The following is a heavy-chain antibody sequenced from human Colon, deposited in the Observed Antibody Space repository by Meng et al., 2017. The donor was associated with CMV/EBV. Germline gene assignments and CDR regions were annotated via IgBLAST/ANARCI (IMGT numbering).Heavy chain of an antibody. V-gene: IGHV3-15*01. CDR2: IKSKSDGGAT. CDR3: TTVAAVLSGFDY. Sequence: ASGFTFSDAWMAWVRQATGKGLGWVGRIKSKSDGGATDYATPVRGAFIISRDDSRETLYLQMNRLKTEDTAVYFCTTVAAVLSGFDYWGQGTLVTVSS. D-gene: IGHD3-10*01. CDR1: GFTFSDAW. J-gene: IGHJ4*02.